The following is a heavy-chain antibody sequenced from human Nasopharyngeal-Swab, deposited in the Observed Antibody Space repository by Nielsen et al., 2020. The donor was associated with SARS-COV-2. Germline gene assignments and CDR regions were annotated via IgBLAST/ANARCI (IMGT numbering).Heavy chain of an antibody. D-gene: IGHD6-13*01. CDR3: TRDLYSSSWGDYFDY. CDR1: GFTFGDYA. V-gene: IGHV3-49*04. Sequence: GGSLRLSCTASGFTFGDYAMSWVRQAPGKGLEWVGFIISKAYGGTTEYAASVKGRLTISRDDSKSIAYLQMNSLKTEDTAVYYCTRDLYSSSWGDYFDYWGKGTLVTVSS. CDR2: IISKAYGGTT. J-gene: IGHJ4*02.